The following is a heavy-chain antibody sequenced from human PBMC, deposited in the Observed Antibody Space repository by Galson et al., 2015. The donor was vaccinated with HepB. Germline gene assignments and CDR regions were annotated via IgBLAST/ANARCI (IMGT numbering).Heavy chain of an antibody. D-gene: IGHD2-21*02. CDR2: ISYDGSNK. V-gene: IGHV3-30-3*01. Sequence: SLRLSCAASGFTFSSYAMHWVRQAPGKGLEWVAVISYDGSNKYYADSVKGRFTISRDNSKNTLYLQMNSLRAEDTAVYYCARDLHIVVVTAPFVWGQGTLVTVSS. J-gene: IGHJ4*02. CDR3: ARDLHIVVVTAPFV. CDR1: GFTFSSYA.